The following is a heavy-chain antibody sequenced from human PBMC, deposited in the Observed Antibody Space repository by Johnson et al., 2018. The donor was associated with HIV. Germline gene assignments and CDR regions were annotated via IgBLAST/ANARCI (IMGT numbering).Heavy chain of an antibody. J-gene: IGHJ3*02. Sequence: VQLVESGGGVVQPGRSLRLSCAASGFTFSSYAMSWVRQAPGKGLEWVSAISGSGGSTYYADSVKGRFTISRDNSKNTLYLQMNSLRAEDTAVYYCAKVLAGIAARPLTFDAFDIWGQGTMVTVSS. V-gene: IGHV3-23*04. CDR2: ISGSGGST. D-gene: IGHD6-6*01. CDR3: AKVLAGIAARPLTFDAFDI. CDR1: GFTFSSYA.